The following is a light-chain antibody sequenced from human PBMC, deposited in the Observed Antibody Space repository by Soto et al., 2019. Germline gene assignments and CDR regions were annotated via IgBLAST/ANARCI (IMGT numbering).Light chain of an antibody. V-gene: IGLV2-14*01. CDR1: SSDVGGYNY. CDR2: DVS. Sequence: QSALTQPASVSGSPGQSITISCTGTSSDVGGYNYVSWYQQHPGKVPKLMIYDVSNRPSGVSNRFSGSKSGNTASLTISGLQAEDEADYYCTSYTSNSTPVVFGGGTQLTVL. CDR3: TSYTSNSTPVV. J-gene: IGLJ2*01.